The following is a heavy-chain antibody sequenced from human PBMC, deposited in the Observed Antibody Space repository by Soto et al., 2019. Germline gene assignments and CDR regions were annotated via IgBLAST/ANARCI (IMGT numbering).Heavy chain of an antibody. Sequence: PQTLPHTYSGYAGTSRPCSWTWIRQPPGTGLEWIGEINHSGSTNYNPSLKSRVTISVDTSKNQFSLKLTSVTAADTAVYYCARDKITGLFDYWGQGTLVT. CDR2: INHSGST. CDR1: AGTSRPCS. D-gene: IGHD2-8*02. V-gene: IGHV4-34*01. J-gene: IGHJ4*02. CDR3: ARDKITGLFDY.